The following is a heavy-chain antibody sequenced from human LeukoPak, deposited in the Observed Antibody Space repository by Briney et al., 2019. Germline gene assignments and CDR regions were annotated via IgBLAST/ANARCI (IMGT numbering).Heavy chain of an antibody. J-gene: IGHJ4*02. D-gene: IGHD5-12*01. Sequence: ASVKVSCKASGYTFTSYGISWVRRAPGQGLEWMGRINPSGGSTIYAQKFQGRVTMTSDTSTTTVYTEMNSLRPEDTAVYSCARRYSGYDFGYWGQGTLVTVSS. CDR3: ARRYSGYDFGY. CDR1: GYTFTSYG. V-gene: IGHV1-46*01. CDR2: INPSGGST.